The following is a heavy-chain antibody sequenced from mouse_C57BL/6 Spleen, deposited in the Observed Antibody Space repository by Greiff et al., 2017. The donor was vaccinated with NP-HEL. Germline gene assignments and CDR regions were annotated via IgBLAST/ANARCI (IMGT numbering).Heavy chain of an antibody. V-gene: IGHV1-15*01. J-gene: IGHJ4*01. CDR1: GYTFTDYE. CDR2: IDPETGGT. CDR3: TRTYGSSPYYAMDY. D-gene: IGHD1-1*01. Sequence: SGAELVRPGASVTLSCKASGYTFTDYEMHWVKQTPVHGLEWIGAIDPETGGTAYNQKFKGKAILTADKSSSTAYMELRSLTSEDSAVYYCTRTYGSSPYYAMDYWGQGTSVTVSS.